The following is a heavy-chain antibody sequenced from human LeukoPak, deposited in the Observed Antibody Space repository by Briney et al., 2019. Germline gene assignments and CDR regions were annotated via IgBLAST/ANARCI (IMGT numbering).Heavy chain of an antibody. CDR3: ARDGGKETRGRGLQLLWDY. V-gene: IGHV3-23*01. CDR1: GFTFSSYA. Sequence: GGSLRLSXAASGFTFSSYAMSWVRQAPGKGLEWVSAISGSGGSTYYADSVKGRFTIPRDNSKNTLYLQMNSLRAEDTAVYYCARDGGKETRGRGLQLLWDYWGQGTLVTVSS. J-gene: IGHJ4*02. CDR2: ISGSGGST. D-gene: IGHD3-16*01.